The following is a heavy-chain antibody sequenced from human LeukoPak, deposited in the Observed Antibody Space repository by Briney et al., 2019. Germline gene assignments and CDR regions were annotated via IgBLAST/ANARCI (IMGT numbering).Heavy chain of an antibody. Sequence: SQTLSLTCTVSGGSISSGDYYWSWIRQPPGKGLEWIGYIYYSGSTNYNPSLKSRVTISVDTSKNQFSLKLSSVTAADTAVYYCARHGACSGGSCYWGFYDYWGQGTLVTVSS. CDR2: IYYSGST. D-gene: IGHD2-15*01. J-gene: IGHJ4*02. CDR3: ARHGACSGGSCYWGFYDY. CDR1: GGSISSGDYY. V-gene: IGHV4-61*08.